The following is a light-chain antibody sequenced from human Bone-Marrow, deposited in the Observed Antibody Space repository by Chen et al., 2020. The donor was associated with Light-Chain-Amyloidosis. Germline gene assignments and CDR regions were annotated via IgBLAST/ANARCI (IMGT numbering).Light chain of an antibody. CDR3: SSYTITYTLV. CDR1: SSDVGGDNH. CDR2: EVT. V-gene: IGLV2-14*01. Sequence: QSALTQPASVSGSPGQSITSCCTGTSSDVGGDNHVSWYQQPPDKAPKLLIYEVTNRPTWVPDRFSRSKPHNTSSLIISGLQTADAADYFCSSYTITYTLVFGSATRVTVL. J-gene: IGLJ1*01.